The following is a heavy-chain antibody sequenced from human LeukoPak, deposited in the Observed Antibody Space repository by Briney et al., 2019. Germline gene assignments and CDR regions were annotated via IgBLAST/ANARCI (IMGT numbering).Heavy chain of an antibody. Sequence: GGSLRLSCAASGFTFSSYGMHWVRQAPGKGLEWVAVISYDGSNKYYADSVKGRFTIPRDNSKNTLYLQMNSLRAEDTAVYYCAKNHRDGQIAVAADYWGQGTLVTVSS. CDR3: AKNHRDGQIAVAADY. J-gene: IGHJ4*02. V-gene: IGHV3-30*18. CDR1: GFTFSSYG. CDR2: ISYDGSNK. D-gene: IGHD6-19*01.